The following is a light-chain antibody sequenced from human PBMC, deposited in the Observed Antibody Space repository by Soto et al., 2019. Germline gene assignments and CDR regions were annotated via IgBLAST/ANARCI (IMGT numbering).Light chain of an antibody. J-gene: IGLJ1*01. CDR3: CPYVGSGIFYV. V-gene: IGLV2-23*03. CDR2: EGN. Sequence: QSVLTQPASVSGSPGQSITISCTGASSDVGTYNLVSWYQQHPGKAPKLLIYEGNKRPSGISNRFSGSKSGDTASLTISGLQAEDEADYYCCPYVGSGIFYVFGTGTKLTV. CDR1: SSDVGTYNL.